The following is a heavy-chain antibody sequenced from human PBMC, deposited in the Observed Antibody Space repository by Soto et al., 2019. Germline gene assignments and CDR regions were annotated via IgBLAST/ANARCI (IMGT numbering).Heavy chain of an antibody. CDR2: FDPEDGET. D-gene: IGHD3-22*01. CDR1: GYTLTELS. V-gene: IGHV1-24*01. J-gene: IGHJ4*02. Sequence: ASVKVSCKVCGYTLTELSMHWVRQAPGKGLEWMGGFDPEDGETIYAQKFQGRVTMTEDTSTDTAYMELSSLRSEDTAVYYCATGLYFYDSSGLGYYFDFWGQGTLVPVSS. CDR3: ATGLYFYDSSGLGYYFDF.